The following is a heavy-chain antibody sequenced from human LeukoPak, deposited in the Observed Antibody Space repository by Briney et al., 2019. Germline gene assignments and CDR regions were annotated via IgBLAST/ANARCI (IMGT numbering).Heavy chain of an antibody. V-gene: IGHV3-30*02. Sequence: PGGSLRLSCAASGFTFNSYGMHWVRQAPGKGLEWVAFIRYDGSNKYYADYVKGSFTISRDKSKNTLYLKMDSLRAEDTAVYYCAKGRKRLYYGSGSPFDVWGKGTTVTIS. J-gene: IGHJ6*03. CDR1: GFTFNSYG. CDR3: AKGRKRLYYGSGSPFDV. D-gene: IGHD3-10*01. CDR2: IRYDGSNK.